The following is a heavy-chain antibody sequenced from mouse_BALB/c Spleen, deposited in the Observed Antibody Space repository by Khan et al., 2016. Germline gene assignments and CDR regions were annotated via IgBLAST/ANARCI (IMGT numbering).Heavy chain of an antibody. Sequence: QIQLVQSGPELKKPGETVKISCKAPGYTFTNYGMNWVKQAPGKGLKWMGWINTYTGEPTYADDFKGRFAFSLETSASTAYLQINNLKNEDTATYFCARGKYDGVAYWGQGTLVTLSA. J-gene: IGHJ3*01. D-gene: IGHD2-14*01. CDR3: ARGKYDGVAY. CDR1: GYTFTNYG. V-gene: IGHV9-3-1*01. CDR2: INTYTGEP.